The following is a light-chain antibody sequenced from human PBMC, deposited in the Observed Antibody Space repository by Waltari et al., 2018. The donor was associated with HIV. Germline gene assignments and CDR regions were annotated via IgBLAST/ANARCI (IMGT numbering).Light chain of an antibody. Sequence: EIVLTQSPATLSLSPGERATLSRRASRSVSIYLAWFQHKPGQAPRLLIYDASTRAPGIPARFSGSGSGTDFTLTISRLEPEDSAVYYCQQRSNWPPFTFGQGTKLEIK. CDR2: DAS. CDR3: QQRSNWPPFT. V-gene: IGKV3-11*01. J-gene: IGKJ2*01. CDR1: RSVSIY.